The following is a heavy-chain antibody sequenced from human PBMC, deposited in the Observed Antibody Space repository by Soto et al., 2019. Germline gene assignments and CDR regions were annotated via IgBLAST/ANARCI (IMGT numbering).Heavy chain of an antibody. Sequence: SETLSLTCTVSGGSISSYYWSWIRQPPGKGLEWIGYIYYSGSTNYNPSLKSRVTISVDTSKNQFSLKLSSVTAADTAVYYCARQLEDYYGSGSYFWWFDPRGQGTLVTVSS. V-gene: IGHV4-59*08. J-gene: IGHJ5*02. CDR3: ARQLEDYYGSGSYFWWFDP. CDR2: IYYSGST. CDR1: GGSISSYY. D-gene: IGHD3-10*01.